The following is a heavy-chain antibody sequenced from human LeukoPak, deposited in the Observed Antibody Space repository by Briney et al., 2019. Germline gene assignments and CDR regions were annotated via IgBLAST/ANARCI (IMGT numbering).Heavy chain of an antibody. D-gene: IGHD3-22*01. J-gene: IGHJ4*02. V-gene: IGHV1-69*05. CDR1: GGTFSSYA. CDR3: AMEYYYDSSGYPMYDY. CDR2: IIPIFGTA. Sequence: VASVKVSCKASGGTFSSYAISWVRQAPGQGLEWMARIIPIFGTANYAQKFQGRVTITTDESTSTAYMELSSLRSEDTAVYYCAMEYYYDSSGYPMYDYWGQGTLVTVSS.